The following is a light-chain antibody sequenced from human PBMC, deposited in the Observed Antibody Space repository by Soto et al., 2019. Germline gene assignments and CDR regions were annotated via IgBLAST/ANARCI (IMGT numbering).Light chain of an antibody. Sequence: EIVLTQSPGTLSLSPGERATLSCRSSQSVSNNYLAWYQQKPGQAPRLLIYGASNRATGIPDRFSGSGSGTDCTLTISSLEPEDVAVYYCQQFSSYPLTFGGGTKVDIK. CDR3: QQFSSYPLT. J-gene: IGKJ4*01. V-gene: IGKV3-20*01. CDR1: QSVSNNY. CDR2: GAS.